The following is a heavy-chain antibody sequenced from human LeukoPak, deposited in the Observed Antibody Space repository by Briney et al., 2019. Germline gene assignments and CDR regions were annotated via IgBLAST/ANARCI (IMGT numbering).Heavy chain of an antibody. CDR3: ARGPPFYMDV. J-gene: IGHJ6*03. V-gene: IGHV3-7*01. CDR1: GFTFSRYW. Sequence: GGSLRLSCAASGFTFSRYWMSWVSQAPGKGLEWVANIKEDGSEKYYVDSVEGRFTISRDNAKNSLYLQMNSLRADDTAVYYCARGPPFYMDVWGRGTTVTVSS. CDR2: IKEDGSEK.